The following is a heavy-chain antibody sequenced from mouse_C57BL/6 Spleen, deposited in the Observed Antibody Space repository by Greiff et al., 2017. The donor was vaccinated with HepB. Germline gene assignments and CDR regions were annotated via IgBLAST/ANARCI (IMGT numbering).Heavy chain of an antibody. CDR3: ARERSGYDGMDY. J-gene: IGHJ4*01. D-gene: IGHD2-2*01. V-gene: IGHV5-16*01. Sequence: EVKLMESEGGLVQPGSSMKLSCTASGFTFSDYYMAWVRQVPEKGLEWVANINYDGSSTYYLDSLKSRFIISRDNAKNILYLQMSSLKSEDTATYYCARERSGYDGMDYWGQGTSVTVSS. CDR1: GFTFSDYY. CDR2: INYDGSST.